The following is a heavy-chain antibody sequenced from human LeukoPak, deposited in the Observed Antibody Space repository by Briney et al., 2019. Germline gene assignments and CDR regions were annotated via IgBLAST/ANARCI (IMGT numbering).Heavy chain of an antibody. CDR1: GYSISSGYY. D-gene: IGHD3-10*01. V-gene: IGHV4-38-2*02. CDR3: ARGPKMTMVRGVINSGNY. J-gene: IGHJ4*02. CDR2: IYHSGST. Sequence: SETLSLTCTVSGYSISSGYYWGWIRQPPGKGLEWIGSIYHSGSTYYNPSLKSRVTISVDTSKNQFYLKLSSVTAADTAVYYCARGPKMTMVRGVINSGNYWGQGTLVTVSS.